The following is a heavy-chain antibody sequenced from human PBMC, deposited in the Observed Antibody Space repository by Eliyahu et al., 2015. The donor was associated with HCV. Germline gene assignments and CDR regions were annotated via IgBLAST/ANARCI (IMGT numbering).Heavy chain of an antibody. CDR2: ISSSSSYT. CDR3: ARGDLRSKGGDV. V-gene: IGHV3-11*06. Sequence: QVQLVESGGGXVKPGGSLRLXCAASXFXFSDYYMSWXRQAPGKGLEGVSYISSSSSYTNYADSVKGRFTISRDNAKNSLYLQMNSLRAEDTAVYYCARGDLRSKGGDVWGQGTTVTVSS. D-gene: IGHD4-17*01. CDR1: XFXFSDYY. J-gene: IGHJ6*02.